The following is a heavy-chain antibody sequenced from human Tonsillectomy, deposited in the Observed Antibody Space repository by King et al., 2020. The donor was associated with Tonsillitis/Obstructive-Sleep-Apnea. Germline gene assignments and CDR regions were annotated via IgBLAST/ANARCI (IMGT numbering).Heavy chain of an antibody. CDR2: IRSKANSYAT. V-gene: IGHV3-73*01. D-gene: IGHD6-19*01. Sequence: VQLVESGGGLVQPGGSLKLSCAASGFTFSGSAMHWVRQASGKGLEWVGRIRSKANSYATAYAASVKGWFTISRDDSKNTAYLQMNSLKTEATGVYYWNTQDIAVTCTYACDVGRKGTMVTLSS. CDR1: GFTFSGSA. CDR3: NTQDIAVTCTYACDV. J-gene: IGHJ3*01.